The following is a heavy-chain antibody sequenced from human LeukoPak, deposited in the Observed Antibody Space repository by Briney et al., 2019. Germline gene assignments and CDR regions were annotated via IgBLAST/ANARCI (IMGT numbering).Heavy chain of an antibody. CDR1: GGSFSDYY. V-gene: IGHV4-34*01. D-gene: IGHD3-10*01. J-gene: IGHJ4*02. Sequence: AETLSLTCAVYGGSFSDYYWAWIRQRPGEGLEWIGEINHNGGNNYKTSLKSRVTLSLDTSMNHVSLRLTSVTAADTGVYYCARGFLAHFYGSSSHDYWGQGTLVSVSS. CDR3: ARGFLAHFYGSSSHDY. CDR2: INHNGGN.